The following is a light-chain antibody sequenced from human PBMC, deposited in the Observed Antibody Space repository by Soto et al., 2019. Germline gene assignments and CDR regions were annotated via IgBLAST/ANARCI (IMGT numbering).Light chain of an antibody. Sequence: EIVLTQSPGTLSLSPGERATLSCRARQSVGSSYLAWYQQKPGQAPRLLIYGASSRATGIPARFSGSGSGRQFTLTISSLQSEDSAVYYCQQYNNWPQTFGQGTKVDIK. CDR2: GAS. CDR1: QSVGSSY. CDR3: QQYNNWPQT. J-gene: IGKJ1*01. V-gene: IGKV3-15*01.